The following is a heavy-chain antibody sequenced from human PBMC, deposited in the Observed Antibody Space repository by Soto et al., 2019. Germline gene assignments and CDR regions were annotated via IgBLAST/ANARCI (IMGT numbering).Heavy chain of an antibody. Sequence: QVQLVESGGGVVQPGRSLRLSCAASGFTFSNFAMHWARQAPGKGLEWVAVTSYDENTKFYAESVKGRFTISRDNSKNTLYLQLNILRVEDTAVYYCARGTGSSGHSQRWFDPWGQGILVTVSS. CDR3: ARGTGSSGHSQRWFDP. CDR1: GFTFSNFA. D-gene: IGHD3-22*01. J-gene: IGHJ5*02. CDR2: TSYDENTK. V-gene: IGHV3-30-3*01.